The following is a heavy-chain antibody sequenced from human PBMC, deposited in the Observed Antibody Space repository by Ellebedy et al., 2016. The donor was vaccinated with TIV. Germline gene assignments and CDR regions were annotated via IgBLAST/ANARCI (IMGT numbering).Heavy chain of an antibody. D-gene: IGHD2-2*03. CDR1: GFTFSSYW. CDR3: AKDGSPSDGFQFWFAS. CDR2: IASTGVI. Sequence: GESLKISCAASGFTFSSYWMSWVRQAPGKELEWVAHIASTGVIVYADSVRGRFLISRDNAKNSVYLQMNSLRDDDTAVYFCAKDGSPSDGFQFWFASWGQGTLVTVSS. V-gene: IGHV3-48*02. J-gene: IGHJ5*01.